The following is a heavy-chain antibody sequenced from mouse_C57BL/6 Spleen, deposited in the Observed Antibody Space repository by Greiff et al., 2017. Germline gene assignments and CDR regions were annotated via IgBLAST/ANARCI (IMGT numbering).Heavy chain of an antibody. J-gene: IGHJ3*01. D-gene: IGHD2-2*01. CDR1: GYTFTSYW. V-gene: IGHV1-52*01. CDR2: IDPSVSET. CDR3: ARNYGYDRGWFAY. Sequence: QVQLQQPGAELVRPGSSVKLSCKASGYTFTSYWMHWVKQRPIQGLEWIGNIDPSVSETHYNQQFKDKATLTVDKSSSTAYMPLSSLTSEDYAVYYCARNYGYDRGWFAYWGQGTLGTVSA.